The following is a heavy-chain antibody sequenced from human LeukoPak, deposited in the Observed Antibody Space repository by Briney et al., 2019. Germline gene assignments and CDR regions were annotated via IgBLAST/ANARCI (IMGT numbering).Heavy chain of an antibody. Sequence: AGGSLRLSCAASGFTFSSYGMHWVRQAPGKGLEWVAVIWYDGSNKYYADSVKGRFTISRDNSKNTLYLQMNSLRDEDTAVYYCAKEWGIAAAGSLDHWGQGTLVTVSS. CDR2: IWYDGSNK. D-gene: IGHD6-13*01. J-gene: IGHJ4*02. CDR3: AKEWGIAAAGSLDH. V-gene: IGHV3-30*02. CDR1: GFTFSSYG.